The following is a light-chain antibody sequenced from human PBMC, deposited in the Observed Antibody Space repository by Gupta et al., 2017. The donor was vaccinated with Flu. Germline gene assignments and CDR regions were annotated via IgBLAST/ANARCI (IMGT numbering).Light chain of an antibody. CDR2: QDS. CDR3: QAWDSSTNCV. Sequence: PGQTASITCAGEKLGDKYVWWYQQKPGQSPVLVINQDSRRPSGIPERFSGSNSGNTATLTISGTQAMDEADYYCQAWDSSTNCVFGTGTKVTVL. CDR1: KLGDKY. J-gene: IGLJ1*01. V-gene: IGLV3-1*01.